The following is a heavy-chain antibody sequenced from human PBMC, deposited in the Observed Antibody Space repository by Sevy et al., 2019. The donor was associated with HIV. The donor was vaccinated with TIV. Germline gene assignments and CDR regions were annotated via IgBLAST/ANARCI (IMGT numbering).Heavy chain of an antibody. CDR3: AKDRGPYYYDSRRPYYYYGMDV. D-gene: IGHD3-22*01. CDR2: ISGSGGST. Sequence: GGSLRLSCAASGFTFSSYAMSWVRQAPGKGLEWVSAISGSGGSTYYADSVKGRFTISRDNSKNTLYLQMNSLRAEDTAVYYCAKDRGPYYYDSRRPYYYYGMDVWGQGTTVTVSS. J-gene: IGHJ6*02. CDR1: GFTFSSYA. V-gene: IGHV3-23*01.